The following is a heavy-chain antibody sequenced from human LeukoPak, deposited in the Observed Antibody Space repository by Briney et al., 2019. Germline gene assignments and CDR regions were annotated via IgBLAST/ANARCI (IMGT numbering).Heavy chain of an antibody. CDR2: MYYSGST. V-gene: IGHV4-38-2*02. CDR3: ARAGGSGLIDY. D-gene: IGHD6-19*01. Sequence: PSETLSLTCTVSGYSISSGYYWGWIRQPPGKGLEWIGSMYYSGSTYYNPSLKSRVTISINTSKNQFSLKLSPVTAADTAVYYCARAGGSGLIDYWGQGTLVTVSS. CDR1: GYSISSGYY. J-gene: IGHJ4*02.